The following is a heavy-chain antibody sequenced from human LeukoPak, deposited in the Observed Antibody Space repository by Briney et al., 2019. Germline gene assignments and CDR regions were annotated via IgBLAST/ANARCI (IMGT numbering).Heavy chain of an antibody. D-gene: IGHD3-10*01. J-gene: IGHJ4*02. CDR2: IKSKTDGGTT. CDR3: TTDLGISMIRGVIVY. Sequence: GGSLRLSCAASGFTFNNAWMNWVRQAPGKGLGWVGRIKSKTDGGTTDYAAPVKGRFTISRDDSKNTLYLQMNSLKTEDTAVYYCTTDLGISMIRGVIVYWGQGTLVAVSS. V-gene: IGHV3-15*01. CDR1: GFTFNNAW.